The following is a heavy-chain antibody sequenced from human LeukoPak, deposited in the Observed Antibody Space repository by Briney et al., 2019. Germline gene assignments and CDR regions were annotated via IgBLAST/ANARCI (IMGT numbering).Heavy chain of an antibody. V-gene: IGHV4-61*01. CDR3: ARAARGDHAIDY. CDR1: GGSVSSVSYD. Sequence: SDTLSLTCTVSGGSVSSVSYDWSWIRRPPGKGLEWIGYIYYSGSTNYNPSLKSRVTISVDTSKNQFSLKLSSVTAADTAVYYCARAARGDHAIDYWGQGTLVTVSS. J-gene: IGHJ4*02. CDR2: IYYSGST. D-gene: IGHD2-21*02.